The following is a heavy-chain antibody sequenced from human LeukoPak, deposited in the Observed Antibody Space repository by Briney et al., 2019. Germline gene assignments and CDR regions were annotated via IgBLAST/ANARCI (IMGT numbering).Heavy chain of an antibody. CDR3: AAVRSSYYYYGMDV. CDR1: GFTFTSST. D-gene: IGHD6-6*01. J-gene: IGHJ6*02. V-gene: IGHV1-58*02. CDR2: IVVGSGNT. Sequence: TSVKVSCKASGFTFTSSTMQWVRQARGQRFEWIGWIVVGSGNTHYAQKFQERVTITRDMSTSTAYTELSSLRSEDTAVYYCAAVRSSYYYYGMDVWGQGTTVTVSS.